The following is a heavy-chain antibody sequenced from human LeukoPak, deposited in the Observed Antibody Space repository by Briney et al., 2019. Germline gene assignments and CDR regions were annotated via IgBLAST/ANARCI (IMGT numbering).Heavy chain of an antibody. CDR2: IYYSGST. Sequence: SQTLSLTCTVSGGSISSGDYYWSWIRQPPGKGLGWIGYIYYSGSTYYNPSLKSRVTISVDTSKNQFSLKLSSVTAADTAVYYCARVASSSWYYFDYWGQGTLVTVSS. D-gene: IGHD6-13*01. J-gene: IGHJ4*02. CDR3: ARVASSSWYYFDY. CDR1: GGSISSGDYY. V-gene: IGHV4-30-4*08.